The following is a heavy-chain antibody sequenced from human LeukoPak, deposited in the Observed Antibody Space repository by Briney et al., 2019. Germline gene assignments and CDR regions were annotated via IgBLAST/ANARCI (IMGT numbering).Heavy chain of an antibody. CDR3: ARSSSGWPYYYYGMDV. D-gene: IGHD6-19*01. Sequence: PSETLSLTCTVSGGSISSGDYYWSWIRQPPGKGLEWIGYIYYSGSTYYNPSLKSRVTISVDTSKNQFSLKLSSVTAADTAVYYCARSSSGWPYYYYGMDVWGQGTTVTVSS. J-gene: IGHJ6*02. CDR2: IYYSGST. CDR1: GGSISSGDYY. V-gene: IGHV4-30-4*01.